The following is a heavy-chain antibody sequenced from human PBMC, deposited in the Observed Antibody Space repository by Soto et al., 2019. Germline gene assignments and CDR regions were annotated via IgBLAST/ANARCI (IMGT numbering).Heavy chain of an antibody. CDR1: GGSISSYY. J-gene: IGHJ5*02. CDR2: IYDSGST. Sequence: QVQLQESGPGLVKPSEPLSLTCTVSGGSISSYYWSWIRQPPGKGLEWSGHIYDSGSTNYNPSLTSRVSISVDTSKNPFSPQLRSVTAADTAVYYCARQSCSRTSSYTWGSWFDPWGQGTLVTVSS. CDR3: ARQSCSRTSSYTWGSWFDP. V-gene: IGHV4-59*08. D-gene: IGHD2-2*02.